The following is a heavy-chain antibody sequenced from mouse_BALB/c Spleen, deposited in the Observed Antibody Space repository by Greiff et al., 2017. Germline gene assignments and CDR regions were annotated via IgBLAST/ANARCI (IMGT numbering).Heavy chain of an antibody. V-gene: IGHV1S81*02. CDR3: ARREDGFAY. J-gene: IGHJ3*01. CDR2: INPSNGRT. Sequence: QVHVKQPGAELVKPGASVKLSCKASGYTFTSYWMHWVKQRPGQGLEWIGEINPSNGRTNYNEKFKSKATLTVDKSSSTAYMQLSSLTSEDSAVYYCARREDGFAYWGQGTLVTVSA. CDR1: GYTFTSYW.